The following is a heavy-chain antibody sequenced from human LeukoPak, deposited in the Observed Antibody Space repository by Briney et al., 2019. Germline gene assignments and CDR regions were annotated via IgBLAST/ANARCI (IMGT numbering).Heavy chain of an antibody. CDR1: GGSFSGYY. CDR3: ARGRDYYDSSGGY. V-gene: IGHV4-34*01. CDR2: INHSGST. Sequence: ASETLSLTCAVYGGSFSGYYWSWIRQPPGKGLEWIGEINHSGSTNYNPSLKSRVTISVDTSKNQFSLKLSSVTAADTAVYCCARGRDYYDSSGGYWGQGTLVTVSS. D-gene: IGHD3-22*01. J-gene: IGHJ4*02.